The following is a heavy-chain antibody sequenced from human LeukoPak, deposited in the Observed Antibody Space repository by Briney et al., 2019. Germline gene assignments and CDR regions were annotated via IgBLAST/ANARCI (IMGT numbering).Heavy chain of an antibody. CDR3: ARSGGLQKFDY. Sequence: GGSLRLSCAASEFTFRSYAMTWVRQAPGKGLEWVSGISGSGGSIYYADSVKGRFTVSRDTSKNTLYLQMNSLRTEDTAVYYCARSGGLQKFDYWGQGTLVTVSS. CDR2: ISGSGGSI. CDR1: EFTFRSYA. J-gene: IGHJ4*02. D-gene: IGHD4-11*01. V-gene: IGHV3-23*01.